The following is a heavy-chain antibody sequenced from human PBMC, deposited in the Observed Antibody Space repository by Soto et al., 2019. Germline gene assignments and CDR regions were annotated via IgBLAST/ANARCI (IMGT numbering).Heavy chain of an antibody. CDR2: SRDKPSGYTT. J-gene: IGHJ4*02. V-gene: IGHV3-72*01. CDR3: VRAKYFADSSCYTRCFDF. D-gene: IGHD3-22*01. CDR1: GFTLSDHY. Sequence: EVQLVESGGGLVQPGGSLRLSCAASGFTLSDHYIDWVRQAPGRGLEWVGRSRDKPSGYTTQYAASVRGRFTTSREDSKNSGYLQMNSLKSEDTAVYYCVRAKYFADSSCYTRCFDFWGQGTLVTVSS.